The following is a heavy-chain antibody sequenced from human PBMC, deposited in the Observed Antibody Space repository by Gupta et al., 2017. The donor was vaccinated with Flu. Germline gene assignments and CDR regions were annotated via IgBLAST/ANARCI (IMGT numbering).Heavy chain of an antibody. CDR1: GGSSSNYY. CDR2: INHWGTT. V-gene: IGHV4-34*02. D-gene: IGHD6-19*01. CDR3: ATRQS. Sequence: QEQLQQWGARLLKPSETLSLTCAVYGGSSSNYYWSWIRQPPGKGLEWIAEINHWGTTNYNPSLKSRVTISADTSKNPFSLNLRSVTAADTALYYCATRQSWGQGARVTVSS. J-gene: IGHJ5*02.